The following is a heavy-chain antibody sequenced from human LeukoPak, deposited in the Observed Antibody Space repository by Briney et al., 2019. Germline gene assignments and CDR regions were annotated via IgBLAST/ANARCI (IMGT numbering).Heavy chain of an antibody. D-gene: IGHD1-26*01. CDR3: ARGPKWELLHYFDY. Sequence: GGSLRLSCAASGFTFSDYYMSWIRQAPGKGLEWVSSISSSSSYIYYADSVKGRFTISRDNAKNSLYLQMNSLRAEDTAVYYCARGPKWELLHYFDYWGQGTLVTVSS. J-gene: IGHJ4*02. CDR1: GFTFSDYY. CDR2: ISSSSSYI. V-gene: IGHV3-11*06.